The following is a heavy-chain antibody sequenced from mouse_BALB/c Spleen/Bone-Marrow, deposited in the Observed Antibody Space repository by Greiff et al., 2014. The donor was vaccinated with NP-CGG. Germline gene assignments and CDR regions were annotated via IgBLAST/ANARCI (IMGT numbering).Heavy chain of an antibody. J-gene: IGHJ4*01. V-gene: IGHV5-9-1*01. D-gene: IGHD2-10*01. CDR1: GFTFSSYA. CDR3: ARLSYYGHSMDY. Sequence: EVMVVESGGGLVKPGGSVKLSCEASGFTFSSYAMPWVRQTPGKRLEWVATISRGSGYTNYLDSVKGRFTISRDNAKNTLYLQMNSLRSEDTAMYYCARLSYYGHSMDYWGQGTSVTVSS. CDR2: ISRGSGYT.